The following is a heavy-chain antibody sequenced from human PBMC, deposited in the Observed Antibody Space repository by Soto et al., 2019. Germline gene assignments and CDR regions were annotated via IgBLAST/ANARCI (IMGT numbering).Heavy chain of an antibody. V-gene: IGHV3-66*01. D-gene: IGHD2-15*01. CDR3: ARDDVLFDGGRCNGVPLDV. Sequence: PGGSLRLSCAASGFTVSSKYMSWVRQAPGKGLEWVSLIQSGGPTYYADSVKGRFTISRDTSENTVHLQMDSLRAEDTAVYYCARDDVLFDGGRCNGVPLDVWGKATTVTVS. CDR1: GFTVSSKY. CDR2: IQSGGPT. J-gene: IGHJ6*03.